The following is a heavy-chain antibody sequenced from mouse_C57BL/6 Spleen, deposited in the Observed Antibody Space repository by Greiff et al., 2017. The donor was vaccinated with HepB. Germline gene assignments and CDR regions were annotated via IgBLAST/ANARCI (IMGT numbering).Heavy chain of an antibody. CDR3: TTGENGGYFDV. CDR2: IDPEDGDT. CDR1: GFNIKDFY. V-gene: IGHV14-1*01. Sequence: VQLQQSGAELVRPGASVKLSCTASGFNIKDFYMHWVKQRPEQGLEWIGRIDPEDGDTEYAPKFQGKATMTADTSSNTAYLQLSSLTSEDTAVYYCTTGENGGYFDVWGTGTTVTVSS. J-gene: IGHJ1*03.